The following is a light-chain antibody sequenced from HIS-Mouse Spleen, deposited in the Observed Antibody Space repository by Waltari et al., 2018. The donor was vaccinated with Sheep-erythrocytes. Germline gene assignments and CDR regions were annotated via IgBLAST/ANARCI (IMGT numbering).Light chain of an antibody. V-gene: IGLV3-25*03. Sequence: SYELTQPPSVSVSPGQTARITCPGDALPKQYAYWYQQKPGQAPVLVIYKDSGRPSGIPERFSGSSSGTTVTLTISGVQAEDEADYYCQSADSSVVFGGGTKLTVL. CDR1: ALPKQY. CDR2: KDS. CDR3: QSADSSVV. J-gene: IGLJ2*01.